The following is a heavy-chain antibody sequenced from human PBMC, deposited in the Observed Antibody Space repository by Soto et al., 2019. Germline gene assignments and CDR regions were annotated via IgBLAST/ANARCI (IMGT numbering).Heavy chain of an antibody. Sequence: QVQLVQSGAEVKKPGSSVKVSCKASGGTFSSYAISWVRQAPGHGLEWMGGIIPIFGTANYAQKFQGRVTITADESTSTAYMELSSLRSEDTAVYYCARDRVYSSGWTTTPGWFDPWGQGTLVTVSS. V-gene: IGHV1-69*01. CDR3: ARDRVYSSGWTTTPGWFDP. J-gene: IGHJ5*02. CDR1: GGTFSSYA. D-gene: IGHD6-19*01. CDR2: IIPIFGTA.